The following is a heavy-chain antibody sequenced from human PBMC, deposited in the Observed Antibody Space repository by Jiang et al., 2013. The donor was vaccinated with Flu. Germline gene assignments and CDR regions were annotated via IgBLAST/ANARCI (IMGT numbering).Heavy chain of an antibody. CDR3: AHRQVFASWYYFDY. CDR2: IYWDDDK. V-gene: IGHV2-5*02. CDR1: GFSLSTSGVG. D-gene: IGHD6-13*01. J-gene: IGHJ4*02. Sequence: KPTQTLTLTCTFSGFSLSTSGVGVGWIRQPPGKALEWLALIYWDDDKRCSPSLKSRLTITKDTSKNQVVLTMTNMDPVDTATYYCAHRQVFASWYYFDYWGQGTLVTVSS.